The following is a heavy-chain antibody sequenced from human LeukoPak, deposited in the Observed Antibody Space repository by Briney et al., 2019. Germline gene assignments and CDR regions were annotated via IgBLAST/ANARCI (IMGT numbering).Heavy chain of an antibody. V-gene: IGHV3-23*01. CDR2: ISGSGGTT. CDR1: GFTFNNYD. Sequence: GGSLRLSCAASGFTFNNYDITWVRQAPGKGLEWVSKISGSGGTTYYADSVKGRFTISRDNAKNSLYLQMNGLRAEDTAVYYCARDAAAVRFDPWGQGTLVTVSS. J-gene: IGHJ5*02. CDR3: ARDAAAVRFDP. D-gene: IGHD2-15*01.